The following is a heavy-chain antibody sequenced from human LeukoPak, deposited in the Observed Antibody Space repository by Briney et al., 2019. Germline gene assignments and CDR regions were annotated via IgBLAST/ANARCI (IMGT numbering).Heavy chain of an antibody. Sequence: GGSLRLSCAASGFTFSGYAMHWVRQAPGKGLEYVSAISSNGGSTYYANSVKGRFTISRDNSKNTLYLQMGSLRAEDMAVYYCARDGRFLGYYYMDVWGKGTTVTVSS. D-gene: IGHD3-3*01. J-gene: IGHJ6*03. CDR1: GFTFSGYA. V-gene: IGHV3-64*01. CDR2: ISSNGGST. CDR3: ARDGRFLGYYYMDV.